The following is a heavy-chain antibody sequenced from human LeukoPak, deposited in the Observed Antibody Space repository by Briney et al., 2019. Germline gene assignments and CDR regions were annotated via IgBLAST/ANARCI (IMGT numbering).Heavy chain of an antibody. CDR3: ARRAVAGTTDP. V-gene: IGHV1-46*01. D-gene: IGHD6-19*01. CDR2: INPSGGST. Sequence: ASVKVSCKXSGYTFTGYYMHWVRQAPGQGLEWMGIINPSGGSTSYAQKFQGRVTMTRDTSTSTVYMELSSLRSEDTAVYYCARRAVAGTTDPWGQGTLVTVSS. J-gene: IGHJ5*02. CDR1: GYTFTGYY.